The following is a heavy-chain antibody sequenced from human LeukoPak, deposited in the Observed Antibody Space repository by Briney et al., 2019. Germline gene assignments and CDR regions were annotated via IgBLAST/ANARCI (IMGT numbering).Heavy chain of an antibody. D-gene: IGHD2-15*01. CDR1: GFTFDDYA. J-gene: IGHJ4*02. CDR2: ISWNSGSI. Sequence: GGSLRLSCAASGFTFDDYAMHWVRQAPGKGLEWVSGISWNSGSIGYADSVKGRFTISRDNAKNSLYLQMNSLRAEDTALYYCAKELYCSGGSCYSGFDYWGQGTLVTVPS. V-gene: IGHV3-9*01. CDR3: AKELYCSGGSCYSGFDY.